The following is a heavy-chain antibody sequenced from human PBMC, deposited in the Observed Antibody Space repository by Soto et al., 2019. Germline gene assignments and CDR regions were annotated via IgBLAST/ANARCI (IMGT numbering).Heavy chain of an antibody. CDR3: ARDDGQSSSVQH. Sequence: VSCKASGGTFSSYAISWVRRAPGQGLEWMGGIIPIFGTANYAQKFQGRVTITADESTSTAYMELSSLRSEDTAVYYCARDDGQSSSVQHWGQGTLVTVSS. V-gene: IGHV1-69*01. CDR1: GGTFSSYA. D-gene: IGHD6-13*01. J-gene: IGHJ1*01. CDR2: IIPIFGTA.